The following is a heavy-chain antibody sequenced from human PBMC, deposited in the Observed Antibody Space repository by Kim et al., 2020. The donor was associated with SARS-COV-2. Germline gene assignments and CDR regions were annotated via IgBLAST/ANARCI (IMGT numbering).Heavy chain of an antibody. CDR3: AHKSGDSFY. V-gene: IGHV3-73*01. Sequence: GGSLRLSCAASGLTFSDSAIHWVRQASGKGLEWVGRIRSKPDGYATAYAASVKGRFTISRDDSKNTASLQMNSLATEDTAVYYCAHKSGDSFYWGQGTLVTVSS. CDR1: GLTFSDSA. D-gene: IGHD2-21*02. J-gene: IGHJ4*02. CDR2: IRSKPDGYAT.